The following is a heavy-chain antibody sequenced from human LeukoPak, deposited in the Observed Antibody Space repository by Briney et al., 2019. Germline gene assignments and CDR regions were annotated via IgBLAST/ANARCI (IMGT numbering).Heavy chain of an antibody. CDR1: GFTFSHYS. Sequence: GGSLRLSCAAAGFTFSHYSMHWVHQAPGKGLEYVSAINSNGDDTYYVNSVKGRFTISRDNSKNTLYLQMGSLRAEDMAVYYCVRDPGRSPDYWGQGTLVTVSS. CDR2: INSNGDDT. CDR3: VRDPGRSPDY. J-gene: IGHJ4*02. V-gene: IGHV3-64*01. D-gene: IGHD1-26*01.